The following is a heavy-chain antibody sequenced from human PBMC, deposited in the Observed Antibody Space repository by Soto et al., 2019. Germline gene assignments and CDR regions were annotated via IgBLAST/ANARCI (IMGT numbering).Heavy chain of an antibody. J-gene: IGHJ4*02. CDR2: IYYSGNT. CDR3: AREGGESSDGLYYFDS. V-gene: IGHV4-30-4*01. D-gene: IGHD3-16*01. CDR1: GASTSSDNY. Sequence: TLCLTCPVSGASTSSDNYWSWIRQPPGKGLEWIGHIYYSGNTDYNPSLKSRLAISIDTSKNQFSLKLSSVTAADTAVYFCAREGGESSDGLYYFDSWGQGSLVTVYS.